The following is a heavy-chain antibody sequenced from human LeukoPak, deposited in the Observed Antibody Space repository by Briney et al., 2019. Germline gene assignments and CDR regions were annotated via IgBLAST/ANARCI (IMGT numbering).Heavy chain of an antibody. CDR1: GFAFGNYA. J-gene: IGHJ4*02. V-gene: IGHV3-23*01. D-gene: IGHD3-10*01. CDR3: ATGKRGPRPFDY. CDR2: ISGSGGST. Sequence: QPGGSLRLSCAASGFAFGNYAMSWVRQAPGKGLEWVSGISGSGGSTYYADSMKGRFTISRDNSKNTLYLQMNSLRAEDTAVYYCATGKRGPRPFDYWGQGTLVTVSS.